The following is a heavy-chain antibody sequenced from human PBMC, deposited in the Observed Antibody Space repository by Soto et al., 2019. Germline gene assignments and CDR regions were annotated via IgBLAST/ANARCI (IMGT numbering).Heavy chain of an antibody. J-gene: IGHJ6*02. CDR3: AREELPLYYYGMDV. CDR1: GYIFTGYH. V-gene: IGHV1-2*02. CDR2: INPISGGT. Sequence: ASVKVSCKASGYIFTGYHMHWVRQAPGQGLEWMGWINPISGGTKYAQKFQGRVTMTMDTAISTAYMELSSLRSDDTAVYYCAREELPLYYYGMDVWGQGTTVTV. D-gene: IGHD1-7*01.